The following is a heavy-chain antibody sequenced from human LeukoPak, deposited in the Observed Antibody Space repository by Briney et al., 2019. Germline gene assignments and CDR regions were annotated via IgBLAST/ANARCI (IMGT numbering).Heavy chain of an antibody. D-gene: IGHD3-22*01. Sequence: PSETLSLTCTVSGGSIRSSYYYWSWIRQPPGKGLEWIGYIYYSGSTNYNPSLKSRVTISVDTSKNQFSLKLSSVTAADTAVYYCARGPSYYYDSSGYYQDGYYFDYWGQGTLVTVSS. CDR3: ARGPSYYYDSSGYYQDGYYFDY. V-gene: IGHV4-61*01. J-gene: IGHJ4*02. CDR1: GGSIRSSYYY. CDR2: IYYSGST.